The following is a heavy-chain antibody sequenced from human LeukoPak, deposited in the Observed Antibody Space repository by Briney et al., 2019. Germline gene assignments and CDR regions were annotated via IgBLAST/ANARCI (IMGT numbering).Heavy chain of an antibody. V-gene: IGHV3-21*01. Sequence: GGSLRLSCAASGFTFSSYSMNWVRQAPGKGLEWVSSISSSSSYIYYADSVKGRFTISRDNAKNSLYLQMNSLRAEDTAVYYCAREVGVVGAPPYYYYYGMDVWGQGTTVTVSS. D-gene: IGHD1-26*01. CDR1: GFTFSSYS. J-gene: IGHJ6*02. CDR2: ISSSSSYI. CDR3: AREVGVVGAPPYYYYYGMDV.